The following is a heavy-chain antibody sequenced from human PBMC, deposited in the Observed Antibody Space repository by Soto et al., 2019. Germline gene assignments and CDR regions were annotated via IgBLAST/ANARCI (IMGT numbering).Heavy chain of an antibody. V-gene: IGHV4-59*08. D-gene: IGHD2-15*01. CDR3: ARHLYCSGGSCYVGTGDRSFDY. J-gene: IGHJ4*02. CDR1: RCSISSYY. Sequence: SETLSLTCTVPRCSISSYYWSWIRQPPGKGLELIGYIYYSGSTNYNPSLKSRVTISVDTSKNQFSLKLSSVTAADTAVYYCARHLYCSGGSCYVGTGDRSFDYWGQGTLVTVS. CDR2: IYYSGST.